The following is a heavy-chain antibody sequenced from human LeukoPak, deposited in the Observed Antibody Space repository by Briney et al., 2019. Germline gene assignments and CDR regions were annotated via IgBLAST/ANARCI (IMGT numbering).Heavy chain of an antibody. CDR3: ARGGYDDHGGLDY. V-gene: IGHV3-53*01. CDR2: IYSGGST. J-gene: IGHJ4*02. D-gene: IGHD2-15*01. CDR1: GFTVRSNY. Sequence: GESLKISCAASGFTVRSNYMTWVRQAPEKGLEWVSGIYSGGSTYYADSVRGRFTISRDNSKNTLYLQMNSLRAEDTAIYYCARGGYDDHGGLDYWGQGTLVTVSS.